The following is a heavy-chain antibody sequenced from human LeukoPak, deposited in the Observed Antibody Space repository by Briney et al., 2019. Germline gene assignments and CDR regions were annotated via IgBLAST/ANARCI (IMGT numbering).Heavy chain of an antibody. V-gene: IGHV4-4*02. Sequence: SETLSLTCAVSGDSITSHNWWSWVRQPPGMRLEWSGEIYHRGSTNYNPSLKSRVTISVDKSKNQFSLKLSSVTAADTAVYYCASSRGYSYHPSGYFYYYWGQGTLVTVSS. CDR1: GDSITSHNW. D-gene: IGHD3-22*01. CDR3: ASSRGYSYHPSGYFYYY. J-gene: IGHJ4*02. CDR2: IYHRGST.